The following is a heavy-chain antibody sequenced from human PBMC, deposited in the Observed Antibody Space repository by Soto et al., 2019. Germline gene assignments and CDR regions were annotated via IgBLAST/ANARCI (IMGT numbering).Heavy chain of an antibody. J-gene: IGHJ4*02. V-gene: IGHV3-30-3*01. CDR2: ISYDGSNK. CDR3: ATGDLYDSSVHAAEEY. Sequence: QVQLVESGGGVVQPGRSLRLSCAASGFTFSSYAMHWVRQAPGKGLEWVAVISYDGSNKYYADSVKGRFTISRDNSKNTLYLQMNSLRAEGTAVYYCATGDLYDSSVHAAEEYWGQGTLVTVSS. D-gene: IGHD3-22*01. CDR1: GFTFSSYA.